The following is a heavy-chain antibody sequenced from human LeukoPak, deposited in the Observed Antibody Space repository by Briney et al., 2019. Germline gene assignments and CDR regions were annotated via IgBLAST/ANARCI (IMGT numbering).Heavy chain of an antibody. J-gene: IGHJ6*02. Sequence: SGTLSLTCAVSGGSIINSNWWSWVRQPPGKGLEWIGEIDHSGSTSYNPSLKSRVTMSVDRSQNQFSLKLSSVTAADTAVYYCARDTKSRDYYYYGMDVWGQGTTVTVS. CDR2: IDHSGST. CDR3: ARDTKSRDYYYYGMDV. D-gene: IGHD1-1*01. V-gene: IGHV4-4*02. CDR1: GGSIINSNW.